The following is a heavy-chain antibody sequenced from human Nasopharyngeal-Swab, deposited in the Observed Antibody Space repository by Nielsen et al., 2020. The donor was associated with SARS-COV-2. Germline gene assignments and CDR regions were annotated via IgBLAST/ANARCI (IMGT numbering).Heavy chain of an antibody. CDR3: ARAEMRTTVTTYWNY. Sequence: SVNVSCKASGYTFTSYYMHWVRQAPGQGLEWMGIINPSGGSTSYAQKFQGRVTMTRDTSTSTVYMELSSLRSEDTAVYYCARAEMRTTVTTYWNYWGQGTLVTVSS. V-gene: IGHV1-46*01. J-gene: IGHJ4*02. D-gene: IGHD4-17*01. CDR2: INPSGGST. CDR1: GYTFTSYY.